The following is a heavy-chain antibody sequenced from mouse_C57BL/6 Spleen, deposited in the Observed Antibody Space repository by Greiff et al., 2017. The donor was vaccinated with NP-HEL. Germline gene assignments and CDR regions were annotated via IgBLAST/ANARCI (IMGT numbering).Heavy chain of an antibody. CDR1: GFTFSDYY. D-gene: IGHD3-2*02. CDR2: INYDGSST. Sequence: EVMLVESEGGLVQPGSSMKLSCTASGFTFSDYYMAWVRQVPEKGLEWVANINYDGSSTYYLDPLKSRFIISRDNAKNILYLQMSSLKSEDTATYDCARGGSSVLAWFAYWGQGTLVTVSA. CDR3: ARGGSSVLAWFAY. V-gene: IGHV5-16*01. J-gene: IGHJ3*01.